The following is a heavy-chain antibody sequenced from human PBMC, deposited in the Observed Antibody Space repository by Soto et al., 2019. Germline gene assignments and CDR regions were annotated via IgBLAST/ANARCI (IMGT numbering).Heavy chain of an antibody. Sequence: SETLSLTCTVSGGSISSYYWSWIRQPPGKGLEWIGFIFYSGSTSYNPSLKSRVTISIDTSEYQFSLKLNSVTAADTAVYYCARPYGGNFDYWGQGTLVTVSS. V-gene: IGHV4-59*01. CDR2: IFYSGST. D-gene: IGHD1-26*01. J-gene: IGHJ4*02. CDR1: GGSISSYY. CDR3: ARPYGGNFDY.